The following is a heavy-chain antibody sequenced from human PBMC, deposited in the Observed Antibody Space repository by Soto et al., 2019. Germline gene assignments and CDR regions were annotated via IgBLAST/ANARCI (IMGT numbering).Heavy chain of an antibody. V-gene: IGHV1-69*13. CDR1: GGTFSSYA. D-gene: IGHD3-9*01. J-gene: IGHJ6*02. CDR2: IIPIFGTA. Sequence: SVKVSCKASGGTFSSYAISWVRQAPGQGLEWMGGIIPIFGTANYAQKFQGRVTITADESTSTAYMELSSLRSEDTAVYYCTRNPSRYDILTGYYDYYGMDVWGQGTTVTVSS. CDR3: TRNPSRYDILTGYYDYYGMDV.